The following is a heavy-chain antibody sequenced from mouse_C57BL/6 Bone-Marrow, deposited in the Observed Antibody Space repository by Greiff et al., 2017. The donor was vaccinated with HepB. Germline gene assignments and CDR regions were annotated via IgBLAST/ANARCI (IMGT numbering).Heavy chain of an antibody. CDR1: GYSITSGYY. CDR3: ARERPFAY. Sequence: DVQLQESGPGLVKPSQSLPLTCSVTGYSITSGYYWNWIRQFPGNKLEWMGYISYDGSNNYNPSLKNRISITRDTSKNQFFLKLNSVTTEDTATYYCARERPFAYWGQGTLVTVSA. V-gene: IGHV3-6*01. J-gene: IGHJ3*01. CDR2: ISYDGSN.